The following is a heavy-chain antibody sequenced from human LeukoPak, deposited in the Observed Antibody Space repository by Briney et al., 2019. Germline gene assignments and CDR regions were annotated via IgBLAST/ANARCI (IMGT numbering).Heavy chain of an antibody. Sequence: SETLSLTCVVSGYSISSGYLWAWIRQSPGKGLEWIGSIYHSGSAHYNPSLKSRVTISLETSKHQFSLKLFSVTAADAAVYYCARDPRWLTPDCTTTSCYENYFDPWGQGTLVTVSS. CDR2: IYHSGSA. J-gene: IGHJ5*02. CDR3: ARDPRWLTPDCTTTSCYENYFDP. V-gene: IGHV4-38-2*02. CDR1: GYSISSGYL. D-gene: IGHD2-2*01.